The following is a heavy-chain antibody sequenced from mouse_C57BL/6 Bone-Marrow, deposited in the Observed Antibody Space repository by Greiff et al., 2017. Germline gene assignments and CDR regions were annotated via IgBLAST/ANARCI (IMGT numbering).Heavy chain of an antibody. J-gene: IGHJ1*03. CDR1: GYTFTSYW. Sequence: QVQLQQPGAELVRPGTSVKLSCKASGYTFTSYWMHWVKQRPGQGLEWIGVIDPSDSYTNYNQKFKGKATLTVDTSSSTAYMQLSSLTSEDSAGYYCARSPPYSCNHHWYFDVWGTGTTVTVSS. V-gene: IGHV1-59*01. D-gene: IGHD2-10*01. CDR3: ARSPPYSCNHHWYFDV. CDR2: IDPSDSYT.